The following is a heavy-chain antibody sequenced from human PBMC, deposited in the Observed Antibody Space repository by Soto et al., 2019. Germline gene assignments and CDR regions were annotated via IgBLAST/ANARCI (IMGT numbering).Heavy chain of an antibody. CDR3: ARAEGYSSSWYWFDP. V-gene: IGHV1-18*01. CDR1: GYTFTSYG. J-gene: IGHJ5*02. D-gene: IGHD6-13*01. Sequence: ASVKVSCKASGYTFTSYGISWVRQAPGQGLEWMGWISAYNGNTNYAQKLQGRVTMTTDTSTSTAYMELRSLRSDDTAVYYCARAEGYSSSWYWFDPWGQGTLVTVSS. CDR2: ISAYNGNT.